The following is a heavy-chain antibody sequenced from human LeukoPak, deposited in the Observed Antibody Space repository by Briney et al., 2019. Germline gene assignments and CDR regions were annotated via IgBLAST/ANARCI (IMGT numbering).Heavy chain of an antibody. CDR2: IIPIFGTA. J-gene: IGHJ6*02. CDR3: ARVRNDILTGYYPLVGYYGMDV. V-gene: IGHV1-69*01. D-gene: IGHD3-9*01. Sequence: GASVKVSCKASGGTFSSYAISWVRQAPGQGLEWMGGIIPIFGTANYAQKFQGRVTITADESTSTAYMELSSLRSEDTAVYYCARVRNDILTGYYPLVGYYGMDVWGQGTTVTVSS. CDR1: GGTFSSYA.